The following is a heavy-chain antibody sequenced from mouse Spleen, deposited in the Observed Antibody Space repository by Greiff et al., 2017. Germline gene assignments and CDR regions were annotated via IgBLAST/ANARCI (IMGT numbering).Heavy chain of an antibody. CDR2: IDPSDSET. CDR3: AAYYGYYFDY. Sequence: VQLQQSGPQLVRPGASVKISCKASGYSFTSYWMHWVKQRPGQGLEWIGMIDPSDSETRLNQKFKDKATLTVDKSSSTAYMQLSSPTSEDSAVYYCAAYYGYYFDYWGQGTTLTVSS. V-gene: IGHV1-74*01. CDR1: GYSFTSYW. D-gene: IGHD1-2*01. J-gene: IGHJ2*01.